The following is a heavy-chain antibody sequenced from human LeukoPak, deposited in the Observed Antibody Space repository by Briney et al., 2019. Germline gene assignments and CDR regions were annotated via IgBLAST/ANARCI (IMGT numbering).Heavy chain of an antibody. Sequence: SETLSLTCAVYGGSFSGYYWSWIRQPPGKGLEWIGEINHSGSTNYNPSLKSRVTISVDTSKNQFSLKLSSVTAADTAVYYCARHPPCSGGSCHSFDYWGQGTLVTVSS. J-gene: IGHJ4*02. CDR2: INHSGST. CDR3: ARHPPCSGGSCHSFDY. CDR1: GGSFSGYY. D-gene: IGHD2-15*01. V-gene: IGHV4-34*01.